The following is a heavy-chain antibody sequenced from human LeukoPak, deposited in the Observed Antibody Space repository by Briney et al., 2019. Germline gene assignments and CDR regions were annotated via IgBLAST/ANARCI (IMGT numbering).Heavy chain of an antibody. J-gene: IGHJ4*02. V-gene: IGHV3-9*03. CDR1: GFTFDDYA. Sequence: PGGSQRLSCAASGFTFDDYATHWVRQAPGKGLEWVSGISWNSGSIGYADSVKGRFTISRDNAKNSLYLQMNSLRAEDMALYYCAKDMSESVAGTGFDYWGQGTLVTVSS. D-gene: IGHD6-19*01. CDR3: AKDMSESVAGTGFDY. CDR2: ISWNSGSI.